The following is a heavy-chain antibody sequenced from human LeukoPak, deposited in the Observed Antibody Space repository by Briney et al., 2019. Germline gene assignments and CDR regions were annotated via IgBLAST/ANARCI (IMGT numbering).Heavy chain of an antibody. V-gene: IGHV1-46*01. CDR3: ASVYLYGMDV. J-gene: IGHJ6*02. Sequence: ASVKVSCKASGYTFTSYFIHWVRQAPGQGPEWMGIINPSGGSTTYAQKFQGRVTMTRDTPTTTVYMELSSLRTEDTAVYYCASVYLYGMDVWGQGTTVTVSS. CDR1: GYTFTSYF. CDR2: INPSGGST. D-gene: IGHD2-8*01.